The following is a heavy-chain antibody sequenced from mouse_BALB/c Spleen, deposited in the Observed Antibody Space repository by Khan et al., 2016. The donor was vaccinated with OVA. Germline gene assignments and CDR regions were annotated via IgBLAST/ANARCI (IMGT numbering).Heavy chain of an antibody. CDR2: ISDWAYTI. D-gene: IGHD2-5*01. CDR1: GFTFSDYG. J-gene: IGHJ3*01. Sequence: EVELVESGGGLVQPGGSRKLSCAASGFTFSDYGMAWVRQAPGKGPEWVAFISDWAYTIYYADTVTGRFTISRENAKNTLYLEMSSLRSEDTAIYYCARGGVTAPFAYWGLGTLVTVSA. CDR3: ARGGVTAPFAY. V-gene: IGHV5-15*02.